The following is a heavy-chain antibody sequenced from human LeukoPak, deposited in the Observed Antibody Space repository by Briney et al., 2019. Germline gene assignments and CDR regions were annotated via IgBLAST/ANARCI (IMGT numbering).Heavy chain of an antibody. D-gene: IGHD2-21*01. J-gene: IGHJ4*02. V-gene: IGHV3-53*01. Sequence: GGSLRLSCAASGFTVSSNYMSWVRQAPGKGPEWVSFIYGGGSTYYADSVKGRFTISRDNSKNTLYLQLNSLRAEDTAVYYCARDPLSPRGQHPFMILFPYWGQGPLFPVSS. CDR2: IYGGGST. CDR1: GFTVSSNY. CDR3: ARDPLSPRGQHPFMILFPY.